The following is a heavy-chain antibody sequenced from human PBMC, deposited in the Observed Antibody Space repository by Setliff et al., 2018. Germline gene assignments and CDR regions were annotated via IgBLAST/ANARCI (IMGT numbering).Heavy chain of an antibody. CDR3: ARYDFWTGYYSGEGGNFDS. J-gene: IGHJ4*02. D-gene: IGHD3-3*01. CDR2: IYTSGST. CDR1: GGSISSYY. V-gene: IGHV4-4*08. Sequence: SETLSLTCTVSGGSISSYYWSWIRQPPGKGLEWIGHIYTSGSTNYNTSLSSRVTISLDTSKSQFSLKLSFVTAADTAVYFCARYDFWTGYYSGEGGNFDSWGQGTLVTVSS.